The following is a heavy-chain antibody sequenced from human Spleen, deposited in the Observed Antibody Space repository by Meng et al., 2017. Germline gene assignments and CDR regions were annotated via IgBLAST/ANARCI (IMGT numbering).Heavy chain of an antibody. D-gene: IGHD5-18*01. Sequence: GESLKISCQGSGYSFTTYWIAWVRQMPGKGLEWMGIIYPGDSDTRYSPSFEGQITISADTSIRTAYLQWSSLKASDTAIYYCARGKGYSYGNYYYYYGMDVWGQGTTVTVSS. V-gene: IGHV5-51*01. J-gene: IGHJ6*02. CDR1: GYSFTTYW. CDR2: IYPGDSDT. CDR3: ARGKGYSYGNYYYYYGMDV.